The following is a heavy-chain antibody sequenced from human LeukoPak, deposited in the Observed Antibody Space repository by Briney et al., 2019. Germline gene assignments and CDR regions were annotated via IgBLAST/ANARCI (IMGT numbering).Heavy chain of an antibody. CDR2: INHSGST. D-gene: IGHD6-13*01. J-gene: IGHJ5*02. V-gene: IGHV4-34*01. Sequence: SETLSLTCAVYGGSFSGYYWSWIRQPPGKGLEWIGEINHSGSTNYNPSLKSRVTISVDTSKNQFSLKLSSVTAADTAVYYCARIPGYSSSWNPPRFDPWGQGTLVTVSS. CDR1: GGSFSGYY. CDR3: ARIPGYSSSWNPPRFDP.